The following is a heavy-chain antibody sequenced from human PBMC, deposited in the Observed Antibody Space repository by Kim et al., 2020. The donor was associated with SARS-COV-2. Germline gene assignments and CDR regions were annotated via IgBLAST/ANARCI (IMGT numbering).Heavy chain of an antibody. Sequence: GRSLILSCAASAFTFSKFGMHWVRQAPGKGLEWVAFVSYDGSNKYYADSVKGRFTISRENSKNKLYLQMNSLRAEDTAVYYCARESRRYYDTYDFDYWGQGTLATVSS. J-gene: IGHJ4*02. CDR3: ARESRRYYDTYDFDY. CDR2: VSYDGSNK. D-gene: IGHD3-22*01. CDR1: AFTFSKFG. V-gene: IGHV3-33*05.